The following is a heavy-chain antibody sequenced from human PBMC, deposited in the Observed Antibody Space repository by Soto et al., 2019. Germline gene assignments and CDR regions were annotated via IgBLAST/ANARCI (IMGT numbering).Heavy chain of an antibody. Sequence: GGSLRLSCAASGFTFSSYAVSWVRQAPGKGLEWVSVISGSGGSTYYADSVKGRFTISRDNSNNTLYLQMNGLRDEDAAVYYCAKSYSYYYYYMDVWGKGTTVTVSS. V-gene: IGHV3-23*01. CDR3: AKSYSYYYYYMDV. CDR1: GFTFSSYA. CDR2: ISGSGGST. J-gene: IGHJ6*03. D-gene: IGHD4-4*01.